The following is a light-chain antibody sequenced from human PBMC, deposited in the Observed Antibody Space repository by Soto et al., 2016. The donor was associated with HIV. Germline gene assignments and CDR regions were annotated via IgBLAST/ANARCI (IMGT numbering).Light chain of an antibody. CDR2: AAS. CDR1: QGISNS. Sequence: DIQMTQSPSSLSASVGDRVTITCRASQGISNSLAWYQQKPGKAPKLLLYAASRLESGVPSRFSGSGSGTDYTLTISSLQPEDFATYYCQQYYSTPPWTFGQETKVEIK. J-gene: IGKJ1*01. CDR3: QQYYSTPPWT. V-gene: IGKV1-NL1*01.